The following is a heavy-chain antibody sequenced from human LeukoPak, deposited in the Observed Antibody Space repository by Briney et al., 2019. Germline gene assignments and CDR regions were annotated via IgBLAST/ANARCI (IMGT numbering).Heavy chain of an antibody. V-gene: IGHV1-18*01. J-gene: IGHJ4*02. CDR2: INTYNANT. CDR3: ARVKGGDSRDY. Sequence: GSVKVSCKASGYIFTSYGISWVRQAPGQGLEWLGWINTYNANTNYAQKLQGRVTMTTDTSTNTAYMELRSLRSGDTAVYYCARVKGGDSRDYWGQGTLVTVSS. CDR1: GYIFTSYG. D-gene: IGHD2-21*02.